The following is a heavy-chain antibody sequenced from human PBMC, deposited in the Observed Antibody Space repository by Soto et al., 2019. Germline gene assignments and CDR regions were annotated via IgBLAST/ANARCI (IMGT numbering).Heavy chain of an antibody. CDR3: ARLYGLDAFDI. CDR2: IYYSGST. D-gene: IGHD3-16*02. CDR1: GGSISDDTYY. J-gene: IGHJ3*02. V-gene: IGHV4-61*05. Sequence: SETLSLTCTVSGGSISDDTYYWGWIRQPPGKGLEWIGYIYYSGSTNYNPSLKSRVTISVDTSKNQFSLKLSSVTAADTAVYYCARLYGLDAFDIWGQGTMVTVSS.